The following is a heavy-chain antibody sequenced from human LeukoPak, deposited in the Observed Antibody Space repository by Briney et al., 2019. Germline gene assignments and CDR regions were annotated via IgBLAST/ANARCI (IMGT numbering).Heavy chain of an antibody. CDR2: ISGSSSYI. Sequence: PGGSLRLSCAASGFTFSGYTMSWVRQAPGKGLEWVSSISGSSSYISYADSVKGRFTISRDNAKNSLYLQMNSLRAEDTAVYSCARVRRSSWSEYYFDYWGQGTLVTVSS. CDR3: ARVRRSSWSEYYFDY. CDR1: GFTFSGYT. V-gene: IGHV3-21*01. D-gene: IGHD6-13*01. J-gene: IGHJ4*02.